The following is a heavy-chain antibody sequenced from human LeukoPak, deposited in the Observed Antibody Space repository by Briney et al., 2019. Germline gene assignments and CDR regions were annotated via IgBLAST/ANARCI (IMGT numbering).Heavy chain of an antibody. CDR3: ARYAATGGPNWFDP. CDR2: IHNTGRT. CDR1: GGSVSNYY. V-gene: IGHV4-59*02. J-gene: IGHJ5*02. D-gene: IGHD2-15*01. Sequence: SETLSLTCTVSGGSVSNYYWSWTRQPPGKGLEWIGYIHNTGRTNYNSSLKSRVTISVDTSKNQFSLKLSSVTAADTAIYYCARYAATGGPNWFDPWGPGTLVTVSS.